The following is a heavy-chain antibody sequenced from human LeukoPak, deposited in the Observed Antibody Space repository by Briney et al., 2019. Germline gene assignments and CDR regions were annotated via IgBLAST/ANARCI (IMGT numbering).Heavy chain of an antibody. CDR1: GFTFSNFV. V-gene: IGHV3-23*01. J-gene: IGHJ4*02. Sequence: PGGSLRLSCAASGFTFSNFVMSWVRQAPGKGLEWVSAVSGGAGTTYYADSVKGRFTISRDNSKNTLSLQMNSLRAEDTAVYYCAKEGLIAVAQRFDYWGQGTLVTVSS. D-gene: IGHD6-19*01. CDR3: AKEGLIAVAQRFDY. CDR2: VSGGAGTT.